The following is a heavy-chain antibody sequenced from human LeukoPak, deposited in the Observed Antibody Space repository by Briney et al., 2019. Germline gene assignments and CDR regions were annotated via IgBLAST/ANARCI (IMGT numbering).Heavy chain of an antibody. CDR3: ARDNSEMATKGHDAFDI. D-gene: IGHD5-24*01. CDR1: GGSISSGGYY. Sequence: SQTLSLTCTVSGGSISSGGYYWSWIRQHPGKGLEWIGYIYYSGSTYYNPSLKSRVTISVDTSKNQFSLKLSSVTAADTAVYYCARDNSEMATKGHDAFDIWGQGTMVTVSS. V-gene: IGHV4-31*03. CDR2: IYYSGST. J-gene: IGHJ3*02.